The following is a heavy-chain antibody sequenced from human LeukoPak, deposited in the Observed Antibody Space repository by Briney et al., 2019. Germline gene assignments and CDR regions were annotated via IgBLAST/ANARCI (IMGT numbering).Heavy chain of an antibody. Sequence: GGSLRLSCTVCGFILISYSMNCLRQAPGKGLEWVSSISSSSSYIYYADSVKGRFTISRDNAKNSLYLQMNSLRAENTAVYYCATPGYCEGDCYSPLEFDYWGQGTLVTVSS. CDR3: ATPGYCEGDCYSPLEFDY. CDR1: GFILISYS. D-gene: IGHD2-21*02. V-gene: IGHV3-21*01. CDR2: ISSSSSYI. J-gene: IGHJ4*02.